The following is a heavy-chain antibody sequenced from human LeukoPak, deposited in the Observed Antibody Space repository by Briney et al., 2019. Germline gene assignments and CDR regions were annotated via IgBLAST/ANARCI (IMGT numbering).Heavy chain of an antibody. CDR2: ISYDGSNK. Sequence: PGGSLRLSCAASGFTFCSYAMHWVRQAPGKGLEWVAVISYDGSNKYYADSVKGRFTISRDNSKNTLYLQINSLRAEDTAVYSCARDLQQQLVEGAFVDYWGQGTLVTVSS. V-gene: IGHV3-30-3*01. CDR1: GFTFCSYA. J-gene: IGHJ4*02. D-gene: IGHD6-13*01. CDR3: ARDLQQQLVEGAFVDY.